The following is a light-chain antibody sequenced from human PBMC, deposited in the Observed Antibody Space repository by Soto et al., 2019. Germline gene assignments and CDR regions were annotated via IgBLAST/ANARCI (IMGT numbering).Light chain of an antibody. CDR3: QQYNNWPRT. J-gene: IGKJ5*01. CDR1: QSVSSN. Sequence: EIDLTQSPATLSLSPGERATLSCRASQSVSSNLAWYQQKPGQAPRLLIYGASTRATGIPARFSGSGSGTEFTLTISSLQSEDFAVYYCQQYNNWPRTFGQVTRLET. CDR2: GAS. V-gene: IGKV3-15*01.